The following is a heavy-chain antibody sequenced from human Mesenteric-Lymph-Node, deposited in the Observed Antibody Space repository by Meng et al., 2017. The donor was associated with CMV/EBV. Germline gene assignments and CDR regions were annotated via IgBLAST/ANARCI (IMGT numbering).Heavy chain of an antibody. Sequence: GESLKISCAASGFSFSSYWMTWVRQAPGKGLEGLACIKTDGSEQYYADSVKGRFTISRDNAKNSLYLQMNSLRAEDTAVYYCATRRYSSMWGQGTLVTVSS. CDR1: GFSFSSYW. J-gene: IGHJ4*02. CDR2: IKTDGSEQ. CDR3: ATRRYSSM. D-gene: IGHD6-13*01. V-gene: IGHV3-7*01.